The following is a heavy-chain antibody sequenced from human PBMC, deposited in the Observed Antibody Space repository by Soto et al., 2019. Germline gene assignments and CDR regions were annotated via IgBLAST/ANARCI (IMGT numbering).Heavy chain of an antibody. CDR3: AHRVLRTVFGLVTTTAIYFDS. Sequence: QITLNESGPTVVRPTETLTLTCRFSGFSLTTSGVGVGWIRQSPGKAPEWLALIYWDDDKRYSASLKSRLTITKDTSKNQVVRTVSDLDPTDTATYYCAHRVLRTVFGLVTTTAIYFDSWGQGTPVAVSS. J-gene: IGHJ4*02. D-gene: IGHD3-3*01. V-gene: IGHV2-5*02. CDR1: GFSLTTSGVG. CDR2: IYWDDDK.